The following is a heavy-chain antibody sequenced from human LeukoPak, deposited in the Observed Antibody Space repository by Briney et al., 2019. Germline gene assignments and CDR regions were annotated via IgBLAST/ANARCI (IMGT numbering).Heavy chain of an antibody. J-gene: IGHJ5*02. CDR2: INPSGGST. Sequence: GASVKVSCKASGYTFTSYYMHWVRQAPGQGLERMGIINPSGGSTSYAQKFQGRVTMTRDMSTSTVYMELSSLRSEDTAVYYCARDGSGNWFDPWGQGTLVTVSS. D-gene: IGHD3-10*01. CDR1: GYTFTSYY. CDR3: ARDGSGNWFDP. V-gene: IGHV1-46*01.